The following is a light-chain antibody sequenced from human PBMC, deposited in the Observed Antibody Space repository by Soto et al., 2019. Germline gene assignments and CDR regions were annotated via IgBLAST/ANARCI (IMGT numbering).Light chain of an antibody. J-gene: IGLJ2*01. V-gene: IGLV2-11*01. Sequence: QSALTKPRSVYGAPGQSVTISCTGTSSDVGNYIYVSWYQQHPGKAPKLMIYDVSKRPSGVPDRFSGSKSGNTASPTISGLQAEDEADYYCCSYVGSYSLVFGGGTKVTVL. CDR3: CSYVGSYSLV. CDR1: SSDVGNYIY. CDR2: DVS.